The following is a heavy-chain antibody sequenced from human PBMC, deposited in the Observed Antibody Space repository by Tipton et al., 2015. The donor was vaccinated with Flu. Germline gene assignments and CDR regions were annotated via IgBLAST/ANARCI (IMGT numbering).Heavy chain of an antibody. CDR3: ARCPLPDSNWYNGMDV. CDR1: GFTFTTYD. CDR2: ISSAGDT. Sequence: GSLRLSCAASGFTFTTYDMHWVRQVTGEGLEWVSGISSAGDTYYVDSVKGRFTISRENGKNSLYLQMNSLGAWDTAVYFCARCPLPDSNWYNGMDVWGPGTTVTVSS. D-gene: IGHD6-13*01. V-gene: IGHV3-13*01. J-gene: IGHJ6*02.